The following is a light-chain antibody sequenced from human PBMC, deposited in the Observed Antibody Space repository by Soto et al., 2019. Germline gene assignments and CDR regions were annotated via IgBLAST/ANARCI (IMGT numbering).Light chain of an antibody. CDR3: QQYDNIPRT. V-gene: IGKV1-33*01. CDR1: QEISNY. CDR2: DAS. J-gene: IGKJ1*01. Sequence: DIQMTQSPSPLSASVGHRVTITCQASQEISNYLNWYQQKAGKAHKLLIYDASNLETGVPSRFSGSGSGTDFTFTISSLQPEDIATYYCQQYDNIPRTFGQGTKVEIK.